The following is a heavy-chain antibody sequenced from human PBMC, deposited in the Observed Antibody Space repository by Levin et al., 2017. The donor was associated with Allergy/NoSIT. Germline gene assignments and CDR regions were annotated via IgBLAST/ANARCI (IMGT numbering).Heavy chain of an antibody. D-gene: IGHD6-19*01. J-gene: IGHJ5*02. V-gene: IGHV4-59*01. Sequence: SETLSLTCTVSGDSISSYHWNWLRQPPGKELEWIGCLYDSGSTKYNPSLKSRVTISVDATKNQFSLKLSSVTAAATAVYYCERDQGSSGWYGWIDRWGQGTLVTVSS. CDR2: LYDSGST. CDR1: GDSISSYH. CDR3: ERDQGSSGWYGWIDR.